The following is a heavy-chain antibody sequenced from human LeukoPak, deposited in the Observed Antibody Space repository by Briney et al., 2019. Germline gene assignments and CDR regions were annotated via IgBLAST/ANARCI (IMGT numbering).Heavy chain of an antibody. J-gene: IGHJ3*02. V-gene: IGHV3-7*03. CDR2: IKQDGSEK. CDR3: ASQDYDYVWARMAGGFDI. Sequence: GGSLRLSCAASGFTFSSYWMSWVRQAPGKGLEWVANIKQDGSEKYYVDSVKGRFTISRDNAKNSLYLQMNSLRAEDTAVYYCASQDYDYVWARMAGGFDIWGQGTMVTVSS. D-gene: IGHD3-16*01. CDR1: GFTFSSYW.